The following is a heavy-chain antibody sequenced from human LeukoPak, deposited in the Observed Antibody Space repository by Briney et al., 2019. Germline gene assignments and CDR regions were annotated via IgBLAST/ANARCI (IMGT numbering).Heavy chain of an antibody. CDR2: IYYSGST. D-gene: IGHD2-15*01. Sequence: SETLSLTCTVSGGSISSSSYYWGWIRQPPGKGLEWIGSIYYSGSTYYNPSLKSRVTISVDTSKNQFSLKLSSVTAADTAVYYCARQGPRRRYCSGGSCRLFNWFDPWGQGTLVTVSS. CDR1: GGSISSSSYY. J-gene: IGHJ5*02. CDR3: ARQGPRRRYCSGGSCRLFNWFDP. V-gene: IGHV4-39*01.